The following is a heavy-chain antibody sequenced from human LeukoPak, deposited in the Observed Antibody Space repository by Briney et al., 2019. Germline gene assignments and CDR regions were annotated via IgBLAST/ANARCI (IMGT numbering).Heavy chain of an antibody. J-gene: IGHJ4*02. CDR1: GFTFSSYE. CDR3: ARGSLHSAYGFDY. Sequence: GGSLRLSCAASGFTFSSYEMNWVRQAPGKGLEWVSHSSSSGSTIYYAGSVKGRFTIARDNAKNSVYLQMNSLRAEDTAVYYCARGSLHSAYGFDYWGQGTLVAVSS. V-gene: IGHV3-48*03. D-gene: IGHD5-12*01. CDR2: SSSSGSTI.